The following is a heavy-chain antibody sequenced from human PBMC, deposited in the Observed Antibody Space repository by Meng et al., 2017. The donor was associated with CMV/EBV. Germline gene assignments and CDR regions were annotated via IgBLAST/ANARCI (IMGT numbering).Heavy chain of an antibody. V-gene: IGHV3-74*01. D-gene: IGHD3-22*01. CDR2: INSDGSST. J-gene: IGHJ4*02. Sequence: WGSLRLSCAASGFTFSSYWMHWVRQAPGKGLVWVSRINSDGSSTSYADSVKGRFTISRDNAKNTLYLQMNSLRAEDTAVYYCARGGYYYDSSGYLKGWGQGTLVTVSS. CDR3: ARGGYYYDSSGYLKG. CDR1: GFTFSSYW.